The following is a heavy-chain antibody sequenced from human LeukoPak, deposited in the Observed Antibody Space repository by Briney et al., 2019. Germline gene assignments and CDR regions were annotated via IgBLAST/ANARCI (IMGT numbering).Heavy chain of an antibody. J-gene: IGHJ5*02. CDR3: ARDSLLIVVVPAAIGNWFDP. CDR2: INPNSGGT. V-gene: IGHV1-2*02. Sequence: GASVKVSCKASGYTFTGYYMHWVRQAPGQGLEWMGWINPNSGGTNYAQKFQGRVTMTRDTSISTAYMELSRLRSDDTAVYYCARDSLLIVVVPAAIGNWFDPWGQGTLVTVSS. CDR1: GYTFTGYY. D-gene: IGHD2-2*01.